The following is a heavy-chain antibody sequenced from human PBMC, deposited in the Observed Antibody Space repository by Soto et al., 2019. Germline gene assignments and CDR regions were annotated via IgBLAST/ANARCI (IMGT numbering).Heavy chain of an antibody. Sequence: QVQLVQSGAEVKKPGSSVKVSCKASGGTFSSYAISWVRQAPGQGLEWMGGIIPIFGTANYAQKFQGRVTIPADESTSTAYMELSSLRSEDTAVYYCARSGPPAGYRGVWFDPWGQGTLVTVSS. J-gene: IGHJ5*02. D-gene: IGHD1-1*01. V-gene: IGHV1-69*01. CDR2: IIPIFGTA. CDR1: GGTFSSYA. CDR3: ARSGPPAGYRGVWFDP.